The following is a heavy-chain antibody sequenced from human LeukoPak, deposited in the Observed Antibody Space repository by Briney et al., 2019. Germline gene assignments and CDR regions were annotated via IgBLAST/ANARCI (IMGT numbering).Heavy chain of an antibody. CDR1: GGSISSYY. V-gene: IGHV4-59*01. Sequence: PSETLSLTCTVSGGSISSYYWSWIRQPPGKGLEWIGYIYYSGSTNYNPSLKSRVTISVDTSKNQFSLKLSSVTAADTALYYCARTDYYGSGSYYKRWGQGTLVTVSS. J-gene: IGHJ4*02. CDR3: ARTDYYGSGSYYKR. D-gene: IGHD3-10*01. CDR2: IYYSGST.